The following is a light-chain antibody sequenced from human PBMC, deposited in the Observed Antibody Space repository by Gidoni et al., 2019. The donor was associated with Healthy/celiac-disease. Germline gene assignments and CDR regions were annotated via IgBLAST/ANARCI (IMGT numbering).Light chain of an antibody. CDR3: QQYNTYWT. J-gene: IGKJ1*01. V-gene: IGKV1-5*03. Sequence: DIQMTQSPSTLAASVGDRVTITCRASQSSSTWLAWYQQKPVKAPKLLIYKASSLESGVPSRLSGSGSGTEFTLTISSLQPDDFATYYCQQYNTYWTFGQGTKVEIK. CDR1: QSSSTW. CDR2: KAS.